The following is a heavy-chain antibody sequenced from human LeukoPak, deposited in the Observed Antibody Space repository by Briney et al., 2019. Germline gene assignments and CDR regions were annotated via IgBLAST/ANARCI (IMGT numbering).Heavy chain of an antibody. Sequence: PGGSLRLSCAASGFIVSNNYMNWVRQVPGKGLEWVSVIYSGGTTYYTDSVKGRFIISRDNSKTTVFLEMNFLRVEDTAVYYCARGGDYGDLDYWGQGTLVTVSS. J-gene: IGHJ4*02. CDR1: GFIVSNNY. CDR3: ARGGDYGDLDY. D-gene: IGHD4-17*01. V-gene: IGHV3-53*01. CDR2: IYSGGTT.